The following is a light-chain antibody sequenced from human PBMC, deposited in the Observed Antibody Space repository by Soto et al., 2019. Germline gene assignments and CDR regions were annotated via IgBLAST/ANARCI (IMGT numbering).Light chain of an antibody. V-gene: IGLV1-44*01. CDR3: AAWDESPNVPV. Sequence: SNIGRNTVNWYQQFPGAAPNLLIHSDNEQPSGVPDRFSGSRSGTSASLAISGLQSEDEADYYCAAWDESPNVPVFGGGTKLTVL. J-gene: IGLJ3*02. CDR1: SNIGRNT. CDR2: SDN.